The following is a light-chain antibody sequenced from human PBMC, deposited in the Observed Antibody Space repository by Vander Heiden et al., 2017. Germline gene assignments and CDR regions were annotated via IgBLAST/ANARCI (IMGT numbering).Light chain of an antibody. Sequence: DIQMTQSPSSLSASVGDRVTITCRARQSTSSYLNLYQQKPGKAPKLLIYAASSLQSGVPSRFSGSGSGTDFTLTISNRQPEDFAAYYCHHNNSTPRSTFGQGTKLEIK. CDR2: AAS. V-gene: IGKV1-39*01. CDR3: HHNNSTPRST. J-gene: IGKJ2*01. CDR1: QSTSSY.